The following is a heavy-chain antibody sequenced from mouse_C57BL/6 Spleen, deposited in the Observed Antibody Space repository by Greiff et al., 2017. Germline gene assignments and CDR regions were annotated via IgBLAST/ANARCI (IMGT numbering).Heavy chain of an antibody. CDR3: TRYDYDGPYYAMDY. V-gene: IGHV6-6*01. J-gene: IGHJ4*01. Sequence: EVKLMESGGGLVQPGGSMKLSCAASGFTFSDAWMDWVRQSPEKGLEWVAEIRNKANNHATYYAESVKGRFTISRDDSKSSVYLQMNSLRAEDTGIYYCTRYDYDGPYYAMDYWGQGTSVTVSS. D-gene: IGHD2-4*01. CDR1: GFTFSDAW. CDR2: IRNKANNHAT.